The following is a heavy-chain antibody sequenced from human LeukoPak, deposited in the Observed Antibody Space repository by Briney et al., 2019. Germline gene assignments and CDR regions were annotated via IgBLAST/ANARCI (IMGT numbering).Heavy chain of an antibody. Sequence: SETLSLTCTVSGAAISSYYWIWIRQPPGKGLEWIGYIYYSGSTNYNPSLKSRVTISLDTSKNQFSLKLSSVTAADTAVYYCARIVPYNYGYIDYWGQGTLVTVSS. CDR2: IYYSGST. J-gene: IGHJ4*02. V-gene: IGHV4-59*01. D-gene: IGHD5-18*01. CDR1: GAAISSYY. CDR3: ARIVPYNYGYIDY.